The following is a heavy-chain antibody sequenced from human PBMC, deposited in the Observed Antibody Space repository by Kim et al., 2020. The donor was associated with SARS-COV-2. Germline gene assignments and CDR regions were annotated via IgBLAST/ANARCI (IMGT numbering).Heavy chain of an antibody. D-gene: IGHD3-10*01. CDR1: GFTFSSYS. CDR2: ISSSSSYI. J-gene: IGHJ6*02. CDR3: ARAGMVRGVISRYYYGMDV. V-gene: IGHV3-21*01. Sequence: GGSLRLSCAASGFTFSSYSMNWVRQAPGKGLEWVSSISSSSSYIYYADSVKGRFTISRDNAKNSLYLQMNSLRAEDTAVYYCARAGMVRGVISRYYYGMDVWGQGTTVTVSS.